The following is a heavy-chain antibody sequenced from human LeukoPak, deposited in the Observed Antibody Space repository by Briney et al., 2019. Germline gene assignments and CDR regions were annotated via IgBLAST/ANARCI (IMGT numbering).Heavy chain of an antibody. V-gene: IGHV3-21*01. CDR2: ISSRGSSI. CDR1: GFTFSSYS. D-gene: IGHD1-14*01. Sequence: GGPLRLSCAASGFTFSSYSMNWVRQAPGKGLEWVSSISSRGSSIYYAVSVKGRFTISRDNAKNSLYLQMNSLRDEDTAVYYCARETPEYDWGQGTLVTVPS. CDR3: ARETPEYD. J-gene: IGHJ4*02.